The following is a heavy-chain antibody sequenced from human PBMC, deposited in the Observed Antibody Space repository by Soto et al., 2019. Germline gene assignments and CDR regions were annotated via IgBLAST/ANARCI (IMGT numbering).Heavy chain of an antibody. Sequence: EVQLVQSGAEVKKPGESLRISCKGSGYSFTSYWISWVRQMPGKGLEWMGRIDPSDSYTNYRPSFQGHVTTSADKSISTAYLQWSSLKASDTAMYYCARRHSSSSAFDPWGQGTLVTVSS. D-gene: IGHD6-13*01. CDR2: IDPSDSYT. CDR1: GYSFTSYW. V-gene: IGHV5-10-1*01. J-gene: IGHJ5*02. CDR3: ARRHSSSSAFDP.